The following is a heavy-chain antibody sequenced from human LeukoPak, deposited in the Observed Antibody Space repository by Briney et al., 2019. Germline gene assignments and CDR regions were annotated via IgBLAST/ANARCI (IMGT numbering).Heavy chain of an antibody. J-gene: IGHJ5*02. CDR2: INPNTGST. V-gene: IGHV1-46*01. CDR3: ARDLRSDSNWFDP. CDR1: GYTFATYY. Sequence: ASVKVSXKASGYTFATYYIHWVRQAPGLGLEWMAMINPNTGSTSYLKKFQGRVTVTRDASTSTVYMDLSSLTSEDTAVYYCARDLRSDSNWFDPWGQGTLVTVSS. D-gene: IGHD2-21*02.